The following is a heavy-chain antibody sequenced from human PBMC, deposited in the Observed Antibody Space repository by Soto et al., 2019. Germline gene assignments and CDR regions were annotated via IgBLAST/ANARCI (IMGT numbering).Heavy chain of an antibody. CDR1: GYSFTSYW. D-gene: IGHD2-2*02. Sequence: PGESLKISCKGSGYSFTSYWISWVRQMPGKGLEWMGRIDPSDSYTNYSPSFQGHVTISADKSISTAYLQWSSLKASDTAMYYCARLPIVVVPAAIPDYYYYGMDVWGQGTTVTVSS. CDR2: IDPSDSYT. CDR3: ARLPIVVVPAAIPDYYYYGMDV. J-gene: IGHJ6*02. V-gene: IGHV5-10-1*01.